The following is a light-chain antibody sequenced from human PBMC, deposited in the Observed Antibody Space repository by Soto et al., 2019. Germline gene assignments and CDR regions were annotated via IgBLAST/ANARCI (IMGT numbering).Light chain of an antibody. CDR3: QQSYSTLPYT. Sequence: IPMTQSPSSLSASVGDRVTLTCRASRNISSDLNWYQQKPGKAPKLLIYRASTLQNGVPSRFSGSGSATDFTLTITTLQPEDFATYSCQQSYSTLPYTFGQGTKVETK. J-gene: IGKJ2*01. V-gene: IGKV1-39*01. CDR2: RAS. CDR1: RNISSD.